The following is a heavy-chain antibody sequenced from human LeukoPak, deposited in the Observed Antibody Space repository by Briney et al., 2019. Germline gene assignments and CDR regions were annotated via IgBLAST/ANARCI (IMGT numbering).Heavy chain of an antibody. CDR2: ISGSGYST. D-gene: IGHD5-12*01. J-gene: IGHJ4*02. CDR1: GFTFSSYA. V-gene: IGHV3-23*01. Sequence: VGSLRLSCAASGFTFSSYAMGWVRQAPGKGLEWVSAISGSGYSTYYADSVKGRFTISRDNSKNTLYLQMNSLRAEDTAVYYCAKEAGYSGSDYPDYWGQGTLVTVSS. CDR3: AKEAGYSGSDYPDY.